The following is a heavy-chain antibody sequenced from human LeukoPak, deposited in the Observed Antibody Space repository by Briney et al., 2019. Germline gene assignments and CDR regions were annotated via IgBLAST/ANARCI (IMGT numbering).Heavy chain of an antibody. CDR1: GFTFSSYA. Sequence: GGSLRLSCAASGFTFSSYAMHWVRQAPGKGLEWVSVISYDGSNKYYADSVKGRFTISRDNSKNTLYLQMNSLRAEDTAVYYCPNSWSANYYIPGLLYFAWGGQGTLATV. V-gene: IGHV3-30*18. CDR3: PNSWSANYYIPGLLYFAW. CDR2: ISYDGSNK. D-gene: IGHD3-10*01. J-gene: IGHJ4*02.